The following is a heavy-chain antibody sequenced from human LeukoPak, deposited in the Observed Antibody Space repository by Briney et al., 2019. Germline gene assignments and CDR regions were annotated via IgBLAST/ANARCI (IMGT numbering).Heavy chain of an antibody. Sequence: HSGGSLRLSCAASGFTFSTYWMNWVRQAPGEGLEWVANKVQDGSKKYYADSVRGRFTISRDNAKNSLYLQMNSLGADDTAVYYCARDMGDYWGQGTLVTVPS. D-gene: IGHD3-16*01. J-gene: IGHJ4*02. CDR1: GFTFSTYW. V-gene: IGHV3-7*01. CDR2: KVQDGSKK. CDR3: ARDMGDY.